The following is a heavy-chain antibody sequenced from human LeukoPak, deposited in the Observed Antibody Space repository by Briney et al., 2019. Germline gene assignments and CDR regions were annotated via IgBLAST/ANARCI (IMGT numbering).Heavy chain of an antibody. CDR2: ISGSGGGT. CDR1: GVTFSSYV. CDR3: VQEGPRGLAFDI. V-gene: IGHV3-23*01. Sequence: GGSLRLSREASGVTFSSYVMSWVRQAPGKGPEWVSGISGSGGGTYYADSVKGRFAISRDNSKNTLYLQMNSLRAEDTAVYYCVQEGPRGLAFDIWGQGTKVTVSS. J-gene: IGHJ3*02.